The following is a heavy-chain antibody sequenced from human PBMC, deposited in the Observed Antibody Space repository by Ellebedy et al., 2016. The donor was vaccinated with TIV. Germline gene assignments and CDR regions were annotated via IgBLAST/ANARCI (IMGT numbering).Heavy chain of an antibody. CDR3: AGAYLGDPHWFDP. D-gene: IGHD3-16*01. J-gene: IGHJ5*02. CDR2: INHSGST. Sequence: MPGGSLRLSCGVYGGPFSGYYWSWIRQPPGKGLEWLGEINHSGSTNYNPSVKSRITMSVYTHREQFSLKLSSVTAADTAIYFCAGAYLGDPHWFDPWGQGIPVIVSS. CDR1: GGPFSGYY. V-gene: IGHV4-34*10.